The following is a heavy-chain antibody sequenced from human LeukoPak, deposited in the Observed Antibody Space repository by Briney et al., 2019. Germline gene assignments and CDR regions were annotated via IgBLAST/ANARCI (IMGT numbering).Heavy chain of an antibody. J-gene: IGHJ3*02. V-gene: IGHV4-39*07. Sequence: SETLSLTCTVSGGSMKSSTDYWGWIRQPPGKGLEWIGTIYYSGSTYYNPSLKSRVTISVDTSKNQFSLKLSSVTAADTAVYYCARDLRADGIVVVTAIPNYAFDIWGQGTMVTVSS. CDR1: GGSMKSSTDY. CDR3: ARDLRADGIVVVTAIPNYAFDI. CDR2: IYYSGST. D-gene: IGHD2-21*02.